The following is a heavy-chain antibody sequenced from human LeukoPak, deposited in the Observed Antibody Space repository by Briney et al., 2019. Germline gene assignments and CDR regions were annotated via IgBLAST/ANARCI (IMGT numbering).Heavy chain of an antibody. J-gene: IGHJ4*02. D-gene: IGHD1-26*01. CDR1: GGSFSSYY. Sequence: SETLSLTCTVSGGSFSSYYWSWIRQPPGKGLEWIGYMYYSGITNYNPSLKSRVTISVDTSKNQFSLKLSSVTAADTAVYYCARQAVGIVGAKIDYWGQGTLVTVSS. V-gene: IGHV4-59*08. CDR3: ARQAVGIVGAKIDY. CDR2: MYYSGIT.